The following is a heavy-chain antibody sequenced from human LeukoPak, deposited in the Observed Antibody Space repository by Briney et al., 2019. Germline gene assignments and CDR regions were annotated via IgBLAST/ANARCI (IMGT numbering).Heavy chain of an antibody. D-gene: IGHD3-9*01. CDR3: AKSWSCVQYNDWLCYFDY. CDR2: ISGSSGTT. CDR1: GFTFSNYA. Sequence: GGSLRLSCAASGFTFSNYAMSWVRQAPGKGLEWVSGISGSSGTTYYTDSVQGRFTISRDNSKDTLYLQMNSLRDVDTAIYYCAKSWSCVQYNDWLCYFDYWGQGTLVTVSS. V-gene: IGHV3-23*01. J-gene: IGHJ4*02.